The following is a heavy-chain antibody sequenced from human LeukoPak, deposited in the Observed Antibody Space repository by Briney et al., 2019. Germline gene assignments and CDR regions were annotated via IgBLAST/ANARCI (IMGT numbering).Heavy chain of an antibody. CDR1: GFTFSSYA. Sequence: KTGGSLRLSCAASGFTFSSYAMSWVRQAPGKGLEWVSSITTSRDQYHADSVKGRFTVSRDNAKSSVYLQMDSLRADDTAVYYCARDSYCPNDVCYDYWGQGVLVTVS. D-gene: IGHD2-8*01. CDR3: ARDSYCPNDVCYDY. J-gene: IGHJ4*02. CDR2: ITTSRDQ. V-gene: IGHV3-21*06.